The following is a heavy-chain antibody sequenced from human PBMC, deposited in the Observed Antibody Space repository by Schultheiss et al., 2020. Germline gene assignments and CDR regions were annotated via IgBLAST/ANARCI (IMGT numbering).Heavy chain of an antibody. J-gene: IGHJ4*02. CDR3: AKGFGIAAAPHAH. CDR2: INSDGSST. V-gene: IGHV3-74*01. D-gene: IGHD6-13*01. Sequence: GGSLRLSCAASGFTFSSYWMHWVRQAPGKGLVWVSRINSDGSSTSYADSVKGRFTISRDNAKNSLYLQMNSLRAEDTAVYYCAKGFGIAAAPHAHWGQGTLVTVSS. CDR1: GFTFSSYW.